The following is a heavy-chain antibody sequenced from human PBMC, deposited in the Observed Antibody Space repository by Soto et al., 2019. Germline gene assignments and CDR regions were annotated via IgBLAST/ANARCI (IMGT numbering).Heavy chain of an antibody. Sequence: SETLSLTCAVSGGSISSGGYSWSWIRQPPGKGLEWIGYMYHSGSTYYNPSLKSRVTISIDNSKNTLYLQMSSLRAEDTAVYYCARVPSSSYHYFDYWGQGTLVTVSS. CDR2: MYHSGST. D-gene: IGHD2-2*01. CDR1: GGSISSGGYS. V-gene: IGHV4-30-2*01. CDR3: ARVPSSSYHYFDY. J-gene: IGHJ4*02.